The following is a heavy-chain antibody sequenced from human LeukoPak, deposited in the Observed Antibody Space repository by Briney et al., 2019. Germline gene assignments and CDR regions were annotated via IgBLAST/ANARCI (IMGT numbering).Heavy chain of an antibody. Sequence: SVKVSCKASGGTFSSYAISWVRQAPGQGLEWMGGIIPIFGTANYAQKFQGRVTITTDESTSTAYMELGSLRSEDTAVYYCARAESGDDYDSSGYYSLSLDYWGQGTLVTVSS. CDR2: IIPIFGTA. D-gene: IGHD3-22*01. V-gene: IGHV1-69*05. CDR3: ARAESGDDYDSSGYYSLSLDY. CDR1: GGTFSSYA. J-gene: IGHJ4*02.